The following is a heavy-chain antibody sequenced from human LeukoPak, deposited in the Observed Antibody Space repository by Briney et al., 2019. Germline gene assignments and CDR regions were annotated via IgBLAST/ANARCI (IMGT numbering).Heavy chain of an antibody. D-gene: IGHD3-10*01. CDR1: GGSFSGYY. CDR3: ARGYIRYPYGSGPRGAFDI. Sequence: SETLSLTCAVYGGSFSGYYWSWIRQPPGKGLEWIGEINHSGSTNYNPSLKSRVTISVDTSRNQFSLKLSSVTAADTAVYYCARGYIRYPYGSGPRGAFDIWGQGTMVTVSS. J-gene: IGHJ3*02. V-gene: IGHV4-34*01. CDR2: INHSGST.